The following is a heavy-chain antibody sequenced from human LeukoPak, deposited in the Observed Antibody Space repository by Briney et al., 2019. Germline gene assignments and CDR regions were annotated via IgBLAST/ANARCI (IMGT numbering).Heavy chain of an antibody. D-gene: IGHD1-26*01. CDR3: ARTIVGATTDAFDI. CDR2: IYSGGST. Sequence: QTGGSLRLSCAASGFTVSSNYMSWVRQAPGKGLEWVSVIYSGGSTYYADSVKGRFTISRDNSKNTLYLQMDSLRGEDTAVHYCARTIVGATTDAFDIWGQGTMVTVSS. V-gene: IGHV3-66*02. CDR1: GFTVSSNY. J-gene: IGHJ3*02.